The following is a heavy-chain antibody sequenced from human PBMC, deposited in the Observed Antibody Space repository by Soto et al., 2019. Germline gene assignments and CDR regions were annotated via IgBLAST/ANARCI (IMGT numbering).Heavy chain of an antibody. CDR3: VRVGGNYADATLDY. J-gene: IGHJ4*02. V-gene: IGHV3-48*02. CDR1: GFTFSTYS. Sequence: HPGGSLRLSCAASGFTFSTYSMNWVRQVPGKGLEWLSYISSSSSTIYYADSVKGRFTISRDNAKDSLYMQLSSLRDEDTAVYYCVRVGGNYADATLDYWGQGTLVTVSS. D-gene: IGHD1-26*01. CDR2: ISSSSSTI.